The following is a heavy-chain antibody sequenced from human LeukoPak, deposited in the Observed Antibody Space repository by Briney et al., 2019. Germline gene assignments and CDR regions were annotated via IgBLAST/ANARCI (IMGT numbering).Heavy chain of an antibody. J-gene: IGHJ4*02. D-gene: IGHD5-12*01. Sequence: GGSLRLSCAASGFTFSSYWMHWVRQAPGKGLVWVSRINSDGSSITYADSVKGRFTISRDNAENTLYLQMNSLRVEDTAVYYCAREGRVSGYDFDCWGQGTLVTVSS. V-gene: IGHV3-74*03. CDR2: INSDGSSI. CDR3: AREGRVSGYDFDC. CDR1: GFTFSSYW.